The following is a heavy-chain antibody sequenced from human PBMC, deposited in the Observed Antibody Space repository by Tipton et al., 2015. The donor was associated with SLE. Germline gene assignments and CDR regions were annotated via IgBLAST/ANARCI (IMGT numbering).Heavy chain of an antibody. V-gene: IGHV4-4*02. CDR1: GGSISSNTW. D-gene: IGHD3-10*01. Sequence: TLSLTCTVSGGSISSNTWWNWVRQPPGMGLEWIGEIHHRGTTNYNPSLKSRVTISVDKSKSQFSLKLSSVTAADTAVYYCAGGFYYGSGTVSDVEYWGQGTLATVSS. CDR2: IHHRGTT. J-gene: IGHJ4*02. CDR3: AGGFYYGSGTVSDVEY.